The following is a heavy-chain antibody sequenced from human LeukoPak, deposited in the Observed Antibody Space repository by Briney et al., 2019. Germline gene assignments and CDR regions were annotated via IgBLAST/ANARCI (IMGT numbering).Heavy chain of an antibody. D-gene: IGHD1-26*01. CDR3: ASRANNYYMGV. CDR2: INHSGST. V-gene: IGHV4-34*01. CDR1: GGSFSGYY. Sequence: SETLSLTCAVYGGSFSGYYWSWIRQPPGKGLEWIGEINHSGSTNYNPSLKSRVTISVDTSKNQFSLKLSSVTAADTAVYYCASRANNYYMGVWGKGTTVTVSS. J-gene: IGHJ6*03.